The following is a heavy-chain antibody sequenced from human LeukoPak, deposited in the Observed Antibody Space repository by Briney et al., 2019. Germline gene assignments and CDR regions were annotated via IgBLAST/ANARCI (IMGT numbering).Heavy chain of an antibody. CDR2: IIPLFDTP. CDR1: GYIFTDYY. Sequence: GASVKVSCKASGYIFTDYYMHWVRQAPGQGLEWMGGIIPLFDTPNHAQKFQGRVTITADESTSTAYMELSSLTSEDTAVYYCARAPHMYDTSSPFDYWGQGTLVTVTS. V-gene: IGHV1-69*13. J-gene: IGHJ4*02. CDR3: ARAPHMYDTSSPFDY. D-gene: IGHD6-6*01.